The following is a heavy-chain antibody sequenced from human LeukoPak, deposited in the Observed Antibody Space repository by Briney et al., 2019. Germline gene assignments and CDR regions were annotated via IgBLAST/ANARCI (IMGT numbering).Heavy chain of an antibody. Sequence: PGGSLRLSCAASGFTFDDYAMHWVRPAPGKGLEWVSGISWNSGSIAYADSVKGRFTISRDNAKNSLYLQMNSLRPEDTALYYCGKGYGSGLPYGMDVWGQGTTVTVSS. CDR1: GFTFDDYA. V-gene: IGHV3-9*01. CDR3: GKGYGSGLPYGMDV. J-gene: IGHJ6*02. D-gene: IGHD4-17*01. CDR2: ISWNSGSI.